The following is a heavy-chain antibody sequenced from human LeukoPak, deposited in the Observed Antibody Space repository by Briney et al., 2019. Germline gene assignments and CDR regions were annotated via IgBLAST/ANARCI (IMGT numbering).Heavy chain of an antibody. CDR3: ARERIERYTYASSDFDY. Sequence: TPSETLSLTCTVSGYSISSDYYWGWIRQPPGKGLEWIASVSHSGSTYYNPSLKSRVTISVDTSKNQFSLKVTSVTAADTALYYCARERIERYTYASSDFDYWGRGTLVTVSS. CDR1: GYSISSDYY. D-gene: IGHD5-18*01. J-gene: IGHJ4*02. V-gene: IGHV4-38-2*02. CDR2: VSHSGST.